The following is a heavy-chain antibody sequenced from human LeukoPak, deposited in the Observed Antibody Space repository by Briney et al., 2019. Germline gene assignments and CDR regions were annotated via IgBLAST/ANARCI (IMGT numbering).Heavy chain of an antibody. V-gene: IGHV3-23*01. CDR2: FSGSGGST. CDR1: GFTFSSYA. D-gene: IGHD4-17*01. J-gene: IGHJ4*02. CDR3: AKDLDTVTTSTIGY. Sequence: GGSLRLSCAASGFTFSSYAMSWVRQAPGKGLEWVSAFSGSGGSTYYADSVKGRFTISRDNSKNTLYLQMNSLRAEDTAVYYCAKDLDTVTTSTIGYWGQGTLVTVSS.